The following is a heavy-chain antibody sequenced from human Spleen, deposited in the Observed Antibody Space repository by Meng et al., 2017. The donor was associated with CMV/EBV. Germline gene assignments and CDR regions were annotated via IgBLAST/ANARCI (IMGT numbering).Heavy chain of an antibody. Sequence: GGSVRGSNWSWIRQPPGKGLEWIGEINHSGSTNYNPSLKSRVTISVDTSKNQFSLKLSSVTAADTAVYYCARRGTPSGRTAPNWFDPWGQGTLVTVSS. V-gene: IGHV4-34*01. CDR2: INHSGST. CDR1: GGSVRGSN. CDR3: ARRGTPSGRTAPNWFDP. J-gene: IGHJ5*02. D-gene: IGHD3-10*01.